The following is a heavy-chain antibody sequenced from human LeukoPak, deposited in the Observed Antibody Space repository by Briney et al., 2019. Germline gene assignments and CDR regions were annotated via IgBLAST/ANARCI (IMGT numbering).Heavy chain of an antibody. J-gene: IGHJ4*02. Sequence: PSETLSLTCTVSGGSISSYYWSWIRQPPGKGLEWIGYIYYSGSTNYNPSLQSRVTISVDTSKNQFSLKLSSVTAADTAVYYCARGSGSSSWPYYFDYWGQGTLVTVSS. CDR3: ARGSGSSSWPYYFDY. CDR2: IYYSGST. V-gene: IGHV4-59*01. CDR1: GGSISSYY. D-gene: IGHD6-13*01.